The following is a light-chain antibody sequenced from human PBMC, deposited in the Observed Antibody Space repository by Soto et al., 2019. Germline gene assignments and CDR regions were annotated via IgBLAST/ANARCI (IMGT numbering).Light chain of an antibody. CDR1: SSDVGGYDY. Sequence: QCALTQPASVSASPGQSITISCTVTSSDVGGYDYVSWYQQHPGKAPKLMLYEVSNRPSGVSNRFSGSKSGNTASLSISGLQAEDEAAYYCSSFSSSSTLYVFGTGTKVTLL. J-gene: IGLJ1*01. V-gene: IGLV2-14*01. CDR3: SSFSSSSTLYV. CDR2: EVS.